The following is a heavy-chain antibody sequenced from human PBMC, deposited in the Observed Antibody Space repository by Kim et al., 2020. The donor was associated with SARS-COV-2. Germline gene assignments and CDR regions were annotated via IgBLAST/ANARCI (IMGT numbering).Heavy chain of an antibody. V-gene: IGHV3-11*04. D-gene: IGHD4-17*01. Sequence: KGRFTISRDNAKNSLYLQMNSLRAEDAAVYYCARDRGDREDGDYLNWFDPWGQGTLVTVSS. J-gene: IGHJ5*02. CDR3: ARDRGDREDGDYLNWFDP.